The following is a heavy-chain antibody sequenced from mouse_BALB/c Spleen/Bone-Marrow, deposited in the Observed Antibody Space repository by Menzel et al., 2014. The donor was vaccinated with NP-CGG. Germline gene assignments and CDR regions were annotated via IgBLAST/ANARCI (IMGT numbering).Heavy chain of an antibody. D-gene: IGHD1-3*01. Sequence: VQLEESGAELVRPGASVKVSCKASGYTFINYWINWVRQRPGQGLEWIGNIYPSDSYTNYNQKFKDKATLTVDKASSIAYMQLSSPTSEDSAVYYCTRMYYNYYAMDYWGQGTSVTVSS. CDR3: TRMYYNYYAMDY. CDR1: GYTFINYW. CDR2: IYPSDSYT. J-gene: IGHJ4*01. V-gene: IGHV1S126*01.